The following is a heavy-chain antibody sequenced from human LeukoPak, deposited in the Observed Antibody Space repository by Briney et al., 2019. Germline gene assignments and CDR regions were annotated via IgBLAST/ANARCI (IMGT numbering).Heavy chain of an antibody. CDR2: VTHSGST. CDR1: GGSFSGYH. CDR3: ARGVNYYGSGSFMYYYYYMDV. Sequence: SETLSLTCAVSGGSFSGYHWCWIRQSPDKGLEYIGEVTHSGSTDYNPSLKSRVTISVDTSKKEFSLRLKSVTAADTAVYYCARGVNYYGSGSFMYYYYYMDVWGKGTTVTVSS. J-gene: IGHJ6*03. V-gene: IGHV4-34*01. D-gene: IGHD3-10*01.